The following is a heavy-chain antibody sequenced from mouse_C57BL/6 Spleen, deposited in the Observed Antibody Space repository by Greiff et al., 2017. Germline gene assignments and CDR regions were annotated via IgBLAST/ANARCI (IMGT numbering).Heavy chain of an antibody. CDR1: GYTFTSYW. J-gene: IGHJ4*01. CDR3: ARGYGFYYAMDY. D-gene: IGHD2-10*02. V-gene: IGHV1-52*01. Sequence: QVQLQQPGAELVRPGSSVKLSCKASGYTFTSYWMHWVKQRPIQGLEWIGNIDPSDSETPYNQKFKDKATLTVDKSSSTAYMQLSSPTSEDSAVYYCARGYGFYYAMDYWGQGTSVTVSS. CDR2: IDPSDSET.